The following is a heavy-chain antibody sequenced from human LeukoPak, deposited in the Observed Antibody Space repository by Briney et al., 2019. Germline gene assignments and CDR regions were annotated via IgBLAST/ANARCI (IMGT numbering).Heavy chain of an antibody. D-gene: IGHD2-8*01. CDR1: GFTFSPYW. CDR3: AREASPGCLDY. CDR2: INGDGSST. J-gene: IGHJ4*02. Sequence: PGESLSLSSGASGFTFSPYWMHWVRHAPGKGLVWVSRINGDGSSTGYPDSVKGRFTISRDNAKNTLYLQMNSLRAGDTAVYYCAREASPGCLDYWGQGTLVTVSS. V-gene: IGHV3-74*01.